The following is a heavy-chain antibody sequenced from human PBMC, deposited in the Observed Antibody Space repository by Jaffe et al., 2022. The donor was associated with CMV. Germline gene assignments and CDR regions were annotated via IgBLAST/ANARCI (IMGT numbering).Heavy chain of an antibody. D-gene: IGHD2-8*01. CDR1: GSSLTTSGVG. Sequence: QITLKESGPTLVQPTQTLTLTCTLSGSSLTTSGVGVGWIRQPPGKALEWLSLIFWDDDTRYSPSLESRLTLTKDTSKNQVVLRMTNMDPVDTATYYCVHRRRHCTPTLCYPLFDYWGRGTLITVSS. J-gene: IGHJ4*02. CDR3: VHRRRHCTPTLCYPLFDY. CDR2: IFWDDDT. V-gene: IGHV2-5*02.